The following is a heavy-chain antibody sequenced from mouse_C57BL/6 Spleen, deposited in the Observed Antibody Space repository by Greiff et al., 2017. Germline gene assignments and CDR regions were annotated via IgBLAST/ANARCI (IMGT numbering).Heavy chain of an antibody. V-gene: IGHV1-53*01. D-gene: IGHD4-1*01. CDR2: INPSNGGT. J-gene: IGHJ2*01. CDR3: ARERANCDYFDY. CDR1: GYTFTSYW. Sequence: VQLQQPGHERVKPGAEVKRSCQASGYTFTSYWMHWVKQRPGQGLEWIGNINPSNGGTNYNEKFKSKATLTVDKSSSTAYMQLSSLTSEDSAVYYCARERANCDYFDYWGQGTTLTVSS.